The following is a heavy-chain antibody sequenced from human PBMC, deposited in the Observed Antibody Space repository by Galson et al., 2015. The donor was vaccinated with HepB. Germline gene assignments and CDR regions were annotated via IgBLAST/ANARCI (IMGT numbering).Heavy chain of an antibody. Sequence: SLRLSCAASGFTFDDYGMSWVRQAPGKGLEWVSGINWNGGSTGYADSVKGRFTISRDNAKNSLYLQMNSLRAEDTALYYCARDLLGITGLLWFGESRNYGMDVWGQGTTVTVSS. D-gene: IGHD3-10*01. CDR3: ARDLLGITGLLWFGESRNYGMDV. CDR2: INWNGGST. J-gene: IGHJ6*02. V-gene: IGHV3-20*04. CDR1: GFTFDDYG.